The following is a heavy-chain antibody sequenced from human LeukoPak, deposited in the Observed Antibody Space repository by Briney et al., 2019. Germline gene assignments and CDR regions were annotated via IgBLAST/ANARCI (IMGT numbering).Heavy chain of an antibody. CDR2: IRGSGGST. V-gene: IGHV3-23*01. CDR3: AKDLAVAGTASGY. Sequence: GGSLRLSCAASGFTFSSYAMTWVRQAPGKGLEWVSGIRGSGGSTYYADSVRGRFTISRDNSKNTLYLQMNSLRAEDTAVYYCAKDLAVAGTASGYWGQGTLVTVSS. J-gene: IGHJ4*02. D-gene: IGHD6-19*01. CDR1: GFTFSSYA.